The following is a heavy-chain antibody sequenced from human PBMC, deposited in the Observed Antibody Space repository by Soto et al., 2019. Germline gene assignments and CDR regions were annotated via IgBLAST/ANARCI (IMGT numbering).Heavy chain of an antibody. J-gene: IGHJ6*02. CDR2: IIPIFGTA. CDR1: GGTFSSYA. Sequence: GASVKVSCKASGGTFSSYAISWVRQAPGQGLEWMGGIIPIFGTANYAQKFQGRVTITADESTSTAYMELSSLRSEDTAVYYCARGRDDYVVSIYYYYYGMDVWGQGTTVTVSS. V-gene: IGHV1-69*13. D-gene: IGHD4-17*01. CDR3: ARGRDDYVVSIYYYYYGMDV.